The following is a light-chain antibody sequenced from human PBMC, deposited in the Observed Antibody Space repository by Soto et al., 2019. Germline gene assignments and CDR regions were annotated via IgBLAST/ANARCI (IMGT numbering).Light chain of an antibody. Sequence: QSVLTQPASVSGSPGQSITISCTGTSSDVAGYNYVSWYQQHPGTAPKLIIYEVTNRPSGVSNRFSGSKSGNTASLTISGLQAEDEADYYCISYTTSTTPGVLFGGGTKLTVL. J-gene: IGLJ2*01. CDR3: ISYTTSTTPGVL. CDR1: SSDVAGYNY. V-gene: IGLV2-14*01. CDR2: EVT.